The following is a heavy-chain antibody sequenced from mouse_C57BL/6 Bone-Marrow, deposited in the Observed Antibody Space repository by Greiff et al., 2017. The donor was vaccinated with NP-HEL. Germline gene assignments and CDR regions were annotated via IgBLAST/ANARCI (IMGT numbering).Heavy chain of an antibody. CDR2: IDPETGGT. D-gene: IGHD2-5*01. Sequence: VQLQQSGAELVRPGASVTLSCKASGYTFTDYEMHWVKQTPVHGLEWNGAIDPETGGTAYNQKFKGKAILTADKSSSTAYMELRSLTSEDSAVYYCTRWDSNYGMDYWGQGTSVTVSS. V-gene: IGHV1-15*01. CDR3: TRWDSNYGMDY. CDR1: GYTFTDYE. J-gene: IGHJ4*01.